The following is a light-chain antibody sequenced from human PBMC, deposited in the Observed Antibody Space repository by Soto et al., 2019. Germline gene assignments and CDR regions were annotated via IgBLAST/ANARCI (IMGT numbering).Light chain of an antibody. CDR1: QSVSSN. V-gene: IGKV3-15*01. J-gene: IGKJ5*01. CDR2: GAS. CDR3: QQYSDWPST. Sequence: EIVMTQSPATLSVSPGERVTLSCRASQSVSSNLAWYQQKPGQAPRLLIYGASTRATGIPARFSGSGSETEFTLTISSLQSEDFAVYHCQQYSDWPSTFGQGIRLEMK.